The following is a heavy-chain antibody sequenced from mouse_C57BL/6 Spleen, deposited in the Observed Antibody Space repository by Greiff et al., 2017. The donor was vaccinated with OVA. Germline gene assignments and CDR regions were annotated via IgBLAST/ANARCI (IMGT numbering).Heavy chain of an antibody. V-gene: IGHV1-59*01. J-gene: IGHJ2*01. Sequence: QVQLQQPGAELVRPGTSVKLSCKASGYTFTSYWMHWVKQRPGQGLEWIGVIDPSDSYTNYNQKFKGKATLTVDTSSSTAYMQLSSLTSEDSAVYYCAAYARYWGQGTTLTVSS. CDR1: GYTFTSYW. CDR3: AAYARY. D-gene: IGHD1-1*01. CDR2: IDPSDSYT.